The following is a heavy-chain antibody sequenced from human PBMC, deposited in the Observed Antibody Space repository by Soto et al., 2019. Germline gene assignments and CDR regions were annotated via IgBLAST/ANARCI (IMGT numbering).Heavy chain of an antibody. J-gene: IGHJ4*02. CDR1: GFTFSGYA. CDR2: ISYDGRNK. Sequence: QVQLVESGGGVVQPGRSLRLSCTASGFTFSGYAMHWVRQAPGKGLEWVAMISYDGRNKYYADSVKGRFTISRDNSKSTLYLRMNSLITEDTAVYYCAKELVGSTPAFDSWGQGTLVTVSP. CDR3: AKELVGSTPAFDS. V-gene: IGHV3-30*18. D-gene: IGHD2-15*01.